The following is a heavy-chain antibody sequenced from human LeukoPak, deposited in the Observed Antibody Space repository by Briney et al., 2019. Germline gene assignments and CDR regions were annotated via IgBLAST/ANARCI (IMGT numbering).Heavy chain of an antibody. V-gene: IGHV4-39*01. Sequence: KPSETLSLTCTVSGGSISSSSYYWGWIRQPPGKGLEWIGSIYHSGSTYYNPSLKSRVTISVDTSKNQFSLKLSSVTAADTAVYYCAGQYSSSWSYYYYYYMDVWGKGTTVTVSS. CDR1: GGSISSSSYY. CDR2: IYHSGST. CDR3: AGQYSSSWSYYYYYYMDV. D-gene: IGHD6-13*01. J-gene: IGHJ6*03.